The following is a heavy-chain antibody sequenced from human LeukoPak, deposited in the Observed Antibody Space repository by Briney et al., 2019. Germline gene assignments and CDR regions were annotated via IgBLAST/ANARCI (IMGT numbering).Heavy chain of an antibody. V-gene: IGHV3-23*01. CDR2: ISDSGGST. Sequence: PGGSLRLSCAASGFTFNTYAMNWVRQAPGKGLEWVSSISDSGGSTYYADSVKGRFTISRDNSKNTLFLQMNSLRAEDTAVYYCARDNREQQLVPPTFDYWGQGTLVTVSS. CDR1: GFTFNTYA. J-gene: IGHJ4*02. CDR3: ARDNREQQLVPPTFDY. D-gene: IGHD6-13*01.